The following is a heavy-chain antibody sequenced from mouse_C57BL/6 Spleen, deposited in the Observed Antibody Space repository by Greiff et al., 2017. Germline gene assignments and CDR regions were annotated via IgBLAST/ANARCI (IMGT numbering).Heavy chain of an antibody. J-gene: IGHJ2*01. D-gene: IGHD2-2*01. CDR2: ISYDGST. Sequence: EVKLEESGPGLVKPSQSLSLTCSVTGYSITSGYYWNWIRQFPGNKLECMGYISYDGSTNSNPSLKNRISITRDTSKNQFFLKMNSVTTEDTATYYCARGDGYGYFDYWGQGTTLTVSS. CDR3: ARGDGYGYFDY. V-gene: IGHV3-6*01. CDR1: GYSITSGYY.